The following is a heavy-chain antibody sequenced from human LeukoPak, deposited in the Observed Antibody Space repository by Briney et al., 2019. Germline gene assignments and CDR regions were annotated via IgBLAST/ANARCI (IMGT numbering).Heavy chain of an antibody. J-gene: IGHJ6*02. D-gene: IGHD6-13*01. Sequence: ASVKVSCKASGYTFTSYAMNWVRQAPGQGLEWMGWINTNTGNPTYAQGFTGRFVLSLDTSVSTAYLQISSLKAEDTAMYYCARSPIESSSWYVREYYYYGMDVWGQGTTVTVSS. CDR2: INTNTGNP. CDR3: ARSPIESSSWYVREYYYYGMDV. V-gene: IGHV7-4-1*02. CDR1: GYTFTSYA.